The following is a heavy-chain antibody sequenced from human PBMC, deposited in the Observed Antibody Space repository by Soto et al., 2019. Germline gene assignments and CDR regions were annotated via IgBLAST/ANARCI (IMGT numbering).Heavy chain of an antibody. J-gene: IGHJ4*02. CDR3: ARGAIDSVFDC. Sequence: QVLLVEAGGGVVQPGMSLRLSCVASGFMFSKYGIHWVRQAPGKGLEWVGFISYDGSSQYYSDSVKGRLTISRDNSKNTVSLQMNSLRVQDTAVYYFARGAIDSVFDCWGQGTLVSVSS. V-gene: IGHV3-33*01. CDR2: ISYDGSSQ. CDR1: GFMFSKYG.